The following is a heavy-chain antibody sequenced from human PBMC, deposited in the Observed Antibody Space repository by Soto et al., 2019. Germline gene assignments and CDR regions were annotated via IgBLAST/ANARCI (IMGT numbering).Heavy chain of an antibody. CDR2: IDTSART. V-gene: IGHV4-4*07. D-gene: IGHD2-8*01. CDR3: ARECLPLNAPPLDS. CDR1: GGSISSCY. J-gene: IGHJ4*02. Sequence: SEPLSLTCTVSGGSISSCYWSWVRQPAGKGLEWIVRIDTSARTNYNPSLRSRCTMSIDTSKNQFSLKLKSVTAADPAVYFCARECLPLNAPPLDSWGQGTLVTVS.